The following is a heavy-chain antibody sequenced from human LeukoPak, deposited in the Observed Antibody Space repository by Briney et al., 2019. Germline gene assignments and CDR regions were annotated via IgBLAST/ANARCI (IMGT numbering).Heavy chain of an antibody. D-gene: IGHD1-26*01. CDR1: GFIFRDHS. CDR2: INPDGST. Sequence: PGGSLRLSCAASGFIFRDHSMHWARQIPGKGLVWVSRINPDGSTNCADSVKGRFTISRDNAKNTLYLQMRSLRVDDSSLYFCVRALGGSDDYWGQGTLVTVSS. V-gene: IGHV3-74*01. J-gene: IGHJ4*02. CDR3: VRALGGSDDY.